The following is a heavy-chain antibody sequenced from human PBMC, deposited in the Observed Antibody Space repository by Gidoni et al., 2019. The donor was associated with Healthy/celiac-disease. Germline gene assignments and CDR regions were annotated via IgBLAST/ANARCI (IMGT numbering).Heavy chain of an antibody. CDR2: IIPIFGTA. Sequence: QVQLVQSGAEVTKPGSSVKVSCKASGGTFSSYAISWVRQAPGQGLEWMGGIIPIFGTANYAQKFQGRVTITADKSTSTAYMELSSLRSEDTAVYYCAGPVATQPNVAYYYYGMDVWGQGTTVTVSS. D-gene: IGHD5-12*01. CDR1: GGTFSSYA. CDR3: AGPVATQPNVAYYYYGMDV. V-gene: IGHV1-69*06. J-gene: IGHJ6*02.